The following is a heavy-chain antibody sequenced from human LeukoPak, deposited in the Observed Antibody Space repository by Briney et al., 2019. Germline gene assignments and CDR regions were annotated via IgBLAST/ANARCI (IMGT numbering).Heavy chain of an antibody. CDR1: GGSISSYY. D-gene: IGHD3-22*01. J-gene: IGHJ4*02. Sequence: SETLSLTCTVSGGSISSYYWSWIRQPPGKGLEWIGYIYYSGSTNYNPSLKSRVTISVDTSKNQFSLKLSSVTAADTAVYYCARVGYYYDSSGYYPTFDYWGQGTLVTVSS. CDR2: IYYSGST. CDR3: ARVGYYYDSSGYYPTFDY. V-gene: IGHV4-59*01.